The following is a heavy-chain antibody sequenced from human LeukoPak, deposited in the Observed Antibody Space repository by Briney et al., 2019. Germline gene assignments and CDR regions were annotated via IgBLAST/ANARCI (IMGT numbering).Heavy chain of an antibody. V-gene: IGHV1-8*01. Sequence: GASVKVSCKASGYTFTSYDINWVRQATGQGFEWMGWMNPNSGNTGYAQKFQGRVTMTRNTSISTAYMELSSLRSEDTAVYYCARGFEQQLVRVISMDVWGQGTTVTVSS. D-gene: IGHD6-13*01. CDR3: ARGFEQQLVRVISMDV. CDR2: MNPNSGNT. J-gene: IGHJ6*02. CDR1: GYTFTSYD.